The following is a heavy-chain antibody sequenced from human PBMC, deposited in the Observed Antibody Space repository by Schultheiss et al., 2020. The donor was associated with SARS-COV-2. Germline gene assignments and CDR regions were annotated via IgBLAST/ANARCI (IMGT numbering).Heavy chain of an antibody. V-gene: IGHV4-59*01. Sequence: SETLSLTCSVSGASITNYYWSWIRQPPGKGLEWIGEINHSGSTNYNPSLKSRVTISVDTSKNQFSLKLSSVTAADTAVYYCARGKKVVWGSYRHPLYYFDYWGQGTLVTVSS. D-gene: IGHD3-16*02. CDR1: GASITNYY. CDR3: ARGKKVVWGSYRHPLYYFDY. J-gene: IGHJ4*02. CDR2: INHSGST.